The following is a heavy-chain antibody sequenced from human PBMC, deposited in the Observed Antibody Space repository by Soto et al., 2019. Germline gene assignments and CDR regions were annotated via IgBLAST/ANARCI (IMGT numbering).Heavy chain of an antibody. CDR3: SDCGSSAFDS. V-gene: IGHV3-48*01. CDR2: IRRTGSPI. D-gene: IGHD1-26*01. Sequence: GGSLILSCAASGFTFSSYSMNWVRQAPGKGLEWVAYIRRTGSPIYYADSVRGRFTISRDDSEKKLYLQMNTLKTEDTAVYYCSDCGSSAFDSWGRGTLVTVSS. J-gene: IGHJ4*02. CDR1: GFTFSSYS.